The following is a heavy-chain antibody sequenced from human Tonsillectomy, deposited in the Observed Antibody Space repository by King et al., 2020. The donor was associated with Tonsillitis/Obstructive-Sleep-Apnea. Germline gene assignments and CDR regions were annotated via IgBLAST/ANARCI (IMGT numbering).Heavy chain of an antibody. D-gene: IGHD4-11*01. CDR1: GYTFTSYY. CDR3: ARVSTVTNWFDP. J-gene: IGHJ5*02. Sequence: VQLVESGAEVKKPGASVKGSCKASGYTFTSYYMHWVRQAPGQGLEWMGIINPSGGSTSYAQKFQGRVTMTRDTSTSTVYMELSSLRSEDTAVYYCARVSTVTNWFDPWGQGTLVTVSS. V-gene: IGHV1-46*01. CDR2: INPSGGST.